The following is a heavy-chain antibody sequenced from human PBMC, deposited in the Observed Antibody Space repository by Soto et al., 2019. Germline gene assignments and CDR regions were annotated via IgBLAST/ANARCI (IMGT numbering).Heavy chain of an antibody. D-gene: IGHD6-6*01. CDR2: IIPIFGTA. CDR3: AREEYSSSLRSGFDY. V-gene: IGHV1-69*13. Sequence: ASVKVSCKASGGTFSSYAISWMRQAPGQGLEWMGGIIPIFGTANYAQKFQGRVTITADESTSTAYMELSSLRSEDTAVYYCAREEYSSSLRSGFDYWGQGTLVTVSS. J-gene: IGHJ4*02. CDR1: GGTFSSYA.